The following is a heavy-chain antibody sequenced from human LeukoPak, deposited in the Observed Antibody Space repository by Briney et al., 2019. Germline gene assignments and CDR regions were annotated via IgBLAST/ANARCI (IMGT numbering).Heavy chain of an antibody. V-gene: IGHV6-1*01. CDR1: GDSVSSNSAA. Sequence: QTLSLTCAISGDSVSSNSAAWNWIRQSPSRGLEWLGRTYYRSKWYNDYAVSVKSRITINPDTSKNQFSLQLNSVTPEGTAVYYCASNIYSGYDYPLDYWGQGTLVTVSS. J-gene: IGHJ4*02. CDR3: ASNIYSGYDYPLDY. CDR2: TYYRSKWYN. D-gene: IGHD5-12*01.